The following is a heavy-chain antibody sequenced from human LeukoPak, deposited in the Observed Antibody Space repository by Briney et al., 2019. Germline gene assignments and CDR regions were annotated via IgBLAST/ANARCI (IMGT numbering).Heavy chain of an antibody. CDR2: IYYDGNT. J-gene: IGHJ3*02. D-gene: IGHD3-10*01. CDR1: GSSISRYY. V-gene: IGHV4-59*01. Sequence: SETLSLTCTVSGSSISRYYWNWIRQPPGKGLEWIGYIYYDGNTDYNPSLKPQVTISLDTSKNQVSLMLTSVTAADTAIYYCARDRGATSDLDAFDIWGQGTMVTVSS. CDR3: ARDRGATSDLDAFDI.